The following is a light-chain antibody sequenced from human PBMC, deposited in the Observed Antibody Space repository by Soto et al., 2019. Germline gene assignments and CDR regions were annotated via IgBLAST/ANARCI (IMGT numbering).Light chain of an antibody. CDR3: QQYYSLPPT. Sequence: DIVMTQSPDSLAVSLGERATINCKSRQSVLYRSNTKNYLAWYQQKPGQPPKLLIYWASTRESGVPDRFSGSGSGTDFTLNISSLQAEDVAVYYCQQYYSLPPTFVQGTKMEIK. CDR2: WAS. V-gene: IGKV4-1*01. CDR1: QSVLYRSNTKNY. J-gene: IGKJ1*01.